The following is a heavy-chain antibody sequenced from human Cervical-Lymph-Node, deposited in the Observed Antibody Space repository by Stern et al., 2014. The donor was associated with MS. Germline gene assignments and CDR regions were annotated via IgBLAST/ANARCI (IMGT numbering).Heavy chain of an antibody. J-gene: IGHJ6*02. Sequence: VQLVQSGGDLVQPGGSLRLSCAASGFTFNKYAMNWVRQATGQGLEWVSTISGSGGSIYYADSLKGRFTISRDNSENTLYLQMHSLRAEDTAIYYCAKQYFDSSGYSYYYGMDVWGQGTTVTVSS. CDR3: AKQYFDSSGYSYYYGMDV. V-gene: IGHV3-23*04. D-gene: IGHD3-22*01. CDR1: GFTFNKYA. CDR2: ISGSGGSI.